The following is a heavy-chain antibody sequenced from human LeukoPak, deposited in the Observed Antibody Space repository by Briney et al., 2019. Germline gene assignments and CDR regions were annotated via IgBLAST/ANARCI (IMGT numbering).Heavy chain of an antibody. CDR3: ARRGDGGRSFDY. V-gene: IGHV3-53*01. CDR2: IYVDGRT. CDR1: GFGLSDFD. D-gene: IGHD4-23*01. Sequence: GGSLRLSCAVSGFGLSDFDMHWVRQAPGKGLEWVSLIYVDGRTYYADSVKGRFTISRDNSKNTLYLQVNSLRAEDTAVYYCARRGDGGRSFDYWGQGTLVTVSS. J-gene: IGHJ4*02.